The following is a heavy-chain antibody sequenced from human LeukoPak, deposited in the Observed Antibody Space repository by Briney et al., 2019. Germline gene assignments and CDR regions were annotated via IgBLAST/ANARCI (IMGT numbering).Heavy chain of an antibody. CDR3: ARGGLGELLIDY. V-gene: IGHV4-30-2*01. D-gene: IGHD3-10*01. CDR1: GGSISSGGYS. J-gene: IGHJ4*02. CDR2: IYHSGST. Sequence: PSETLSLTCAVSGGSISSGGYSWSWIRQPPGNGLEWIGYIYHSGSTYYNPSLKSRVTISVDRSKNQFSLKLSSVTAADTAVYYCARGGLGELLIDYWGQGTLVTVSS.